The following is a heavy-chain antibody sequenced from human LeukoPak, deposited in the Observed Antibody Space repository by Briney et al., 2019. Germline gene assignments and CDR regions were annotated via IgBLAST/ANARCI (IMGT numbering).Heavy chain of an antibody. CDR2: VYTSGST. J-gene: IGHJ3*02. CDR1: GGSIGTYY. CDR3: ARLITGTTTAFDI. D-gene: IGHD1-7*01. V-gene: IGHV4-4*07. Sequence: SKTLSLTCTVSGGSIGTYYWTWIRQPAGKGLEWIGRVYTSGSTHYNPSLKTRLTMSVDTSKNQFSLKLSSVTAADTAVYYCARLITGTTTAFDIWGQGTMVTVSS.